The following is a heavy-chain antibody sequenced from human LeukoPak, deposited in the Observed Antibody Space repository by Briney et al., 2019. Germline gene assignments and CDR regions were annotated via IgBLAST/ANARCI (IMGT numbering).Heavy chain of an antibody. J-gene: IGHJ4*02. Sequence: ASVKVSFKASGGTFSSYAISWVRQAPGQGLEWMGGIIPIFGTANYAQKFQGRITITTDESTSTAYMELSSLRSEDTAVYYCARVGGVDYYDSSGYYYPFDYWGQGTLVTVSS. CDR1: GGTFSSYA. CDR3: ARVGGVDYYDSSGYYYPFDY. V-gene: IGHV1-69*05. CDR2: IIPIFGTA. D-gene: IGHD3-22*01.